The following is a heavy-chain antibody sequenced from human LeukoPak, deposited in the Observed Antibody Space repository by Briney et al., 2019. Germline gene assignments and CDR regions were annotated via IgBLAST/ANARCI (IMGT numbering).Heavy chain of an antibody. D-gene: IGHD3-10*01. CDR2: IYYGGST. CDR1: GGSISSHY. J-gene: IGHJ4*02. Sequence: SETLSLTCTVSGGSISSHYWSGIRQPPGKGLEWIGYIYYGGSTNYCPSLKSRVTMSVDTSKNQFSLKLSSVTAADTAVYYCAREVRGYGFDYWGQGTLVTVSS. V-gene: IGHV4-59*11. CDR3: AREVRGYGFDY.